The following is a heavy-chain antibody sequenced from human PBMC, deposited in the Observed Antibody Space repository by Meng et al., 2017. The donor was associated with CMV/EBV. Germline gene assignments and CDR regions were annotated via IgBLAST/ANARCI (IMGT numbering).Heavy chain of an antibody. CDR1: GGSITSGDYY. CDR3: ATNGPYYDFWSGQDY. V-gene: IGHV4-30-4*08. D-gene: IGHD3-3*01. CDR2: IYYSGYT. Sequence: TLSLTCTVSGGSITSGDYYWSWIRQPPGKGLEWIGYIYYSGYTYYNPSLKSRVSISVDTSKNQFSLKLSSVTAADTAVYYCATNGPYYDFWSGQDYWGQGTLVTVSS. J-gene: IGHJ4*02.